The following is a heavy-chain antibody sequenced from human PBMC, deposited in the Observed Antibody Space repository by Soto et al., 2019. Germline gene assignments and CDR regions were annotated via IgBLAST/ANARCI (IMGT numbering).Heavy chain of an antibody. CDR2: IWYAGSNK. Sequence: QVQLVESGGGVVQPGRSLRLSCAASGFTFSSYGMHWVRQAPGKGLEWVAVIWYAGSNKYYADFVKGRFTSSRDNSKNTLYLQMNSLRAEDTGVYYCAREFSNAMDVWGQGTTVTVSS. CDR3: AREFSNAMDV. V-gene: IGHV3-33*01. J-gene: IGHJ6*02. CDR1: GFTFSSYG.